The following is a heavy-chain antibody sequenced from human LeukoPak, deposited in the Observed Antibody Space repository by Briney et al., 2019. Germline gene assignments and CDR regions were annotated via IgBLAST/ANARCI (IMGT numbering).Heavy chain of an antibody. V-gene: IGHV3-23*01. CDR1: GFTFSSYE. CDR2: ISSSGGST. J-gene: IGHJ6*03. CDR3: AKEGGSWHLYYYYMDV. D-gene: IGHD2-15*01. Sequence: GGSLRLSCAASGFTFSSYEMNWVRQAPGKGLEWVSYISSSGGSTYYADSVKGRFTISRDNSKNTLYLQMNSLRAEDTAVYYCAKEGGSWHLYYYYMDVWGKGTTVTVSS.